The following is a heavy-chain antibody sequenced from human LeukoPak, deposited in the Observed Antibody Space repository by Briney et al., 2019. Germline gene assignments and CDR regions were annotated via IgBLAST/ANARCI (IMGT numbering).Heavy chain of an antibody. Sequence: GGSLRLSCAASGLTVSSNYMSWVRQAPGKGLEWVSYISSSSSTIYYADSVRGRLTISRDNAKNSLYLQMSSLRAEDTAVYYCAIFGSGSYYNVIVYWGQGTLVTVSS. V-gene: IGHV3-48*01. D-gene: IGHD3-10*01. CDR1: GLTVSSNY. CDR2: ISSSSSTI. J-gene: IGHJ4*02. CDR3: AIFGSGSYYNVIVY.